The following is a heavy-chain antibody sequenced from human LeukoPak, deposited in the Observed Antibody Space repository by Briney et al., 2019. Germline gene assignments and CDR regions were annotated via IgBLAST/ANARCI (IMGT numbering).Heavy chain of an antibody. CDR1: GDSVPRNSAA. Sequence: SQTPSLTCAISGDSVPRNSAAWNWIRQSPSRDLEWVGRTYYRSKWFNDYAVSVKSRITINPDTSKNQFSLQLNSVTPEDTAVYYCAREPGGGGGAFDIWGQGTMVTVSS. D-gene: IGHD3-16*01. V-gene: IGHV6-1*01. J-gene: IGHJ3*02. CDR2: TYYRSKWFN. CDR3: AREPGGGGGAFDI.